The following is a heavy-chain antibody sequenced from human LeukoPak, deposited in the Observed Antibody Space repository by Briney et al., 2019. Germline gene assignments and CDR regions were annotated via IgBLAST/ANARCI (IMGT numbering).Heavy chain of an antibody. J-gene: IGHJ6*02. D-gene: IGHD6-19*01. CDR1: AYTFTSYA. CDR3: ARDGEAYSSGWNLYYYYGMDV. CDR2: INAGNGNT. V-gene: IGHV1-3*01. Sequence: ASVKVSCKASAYTFTSYAMHWVRQAPGQRLEWMGWINAGNGNTKYSQKFQGRVTITRDTSASTAYMELSSLRSEDTAVYYCARDGEAYSSGWNLYYYYGMDVWGQGTTVTVSS.